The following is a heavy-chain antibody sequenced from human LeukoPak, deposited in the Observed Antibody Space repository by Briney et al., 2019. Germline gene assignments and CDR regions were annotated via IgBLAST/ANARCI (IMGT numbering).Heavy chain of an antibody. CDR3: ARAPPRKGVAGTSDY. CDR2: IYHSGST. V-gene: IGHV4-38-2*02. Sequence: PSETLSLTCTVSGYSISSGYYWGWIRQPPGKGLEWIGSIYHSGSTYYSPSLKSRVTISVDTSKNQFSLKLSSVTAADTAVYYCARAPPRKGVAGTSDYWGQGTLVTVSS. J-gene: IGHJ4*02. D-gene: IGHD6-19*01. CDR1: GYSISSGYY.